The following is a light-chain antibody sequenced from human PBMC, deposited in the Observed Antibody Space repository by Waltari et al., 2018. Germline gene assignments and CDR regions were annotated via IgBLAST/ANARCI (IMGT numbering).Light chain of an antibody. V-gene: IGKV3-11*01. CDR1: QSVSSY. Sequence: DIVLTQSPATLSLSPGERATLPCRASQSVSSYLAWYQQKPGQAPRLLIYDAYNRATGIPARFSGSGSGTDFTLTISSLEPEDFAVYYCQQRSNWPPLTFGGGTKVEIK. CDR3: QQRSNWPPLT. J-gene: IGKJ4*01. CDR2: DAY.